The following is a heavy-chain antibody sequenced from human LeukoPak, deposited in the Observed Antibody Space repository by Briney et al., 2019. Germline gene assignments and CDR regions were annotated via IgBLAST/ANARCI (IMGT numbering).Heavy chain of an antibody. J-gene: IGHJ4*02. Sequence: GESLKISCKGSGYSFTSYWIGWVRQMPGKGLEWMGIIYPGDSDTRYSPSFQGQVTISADKSISTAYLQWSSLKVSDTAMYYCARGRITMVQGALFDYWGQGTLVTVSS. CDR1: GYSFTSYW. V-gene: IGHV5-51*01. CDR2: IYPGDSDT. D-gene: IGHD3-10*01. CDR3: ARGRITMVQGALFDY.